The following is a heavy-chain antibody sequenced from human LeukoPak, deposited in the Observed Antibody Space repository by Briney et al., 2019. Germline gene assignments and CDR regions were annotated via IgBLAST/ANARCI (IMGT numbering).Heavy chain of an antibody. D-gene: IGHD1-26*01. V-gene: IGHV3-23*01. CDR1: GFIFSNYA. CDR2: ISGSGGST. CDR3: AKDLSIVGVTSDY. Sequence: GGSLRLSCAASGFIFSNYAMNWVRQAPGKGLEWVSVISGSGGSTYYADSVKGRFTISRDNSKNTLNLQVNSLRAEDTAIYYCAKDLSIVGVTSDYWGQGILVTVSS. J-gene: IGHJ4*02.